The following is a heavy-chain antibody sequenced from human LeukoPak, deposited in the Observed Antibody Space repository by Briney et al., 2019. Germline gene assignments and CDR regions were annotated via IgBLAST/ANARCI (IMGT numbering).Heavy chain of an antibody. CDR1: GFTSGTNGLTYG. CDR3: AKRGPGYDKSTYPPHYFDY. D-gene: IGHD3-22*01. J-gene: IGHJ4*02. Sequence: GGSLRLSCEVSGFTSGTNGLTYGLTWVRQAPGKGLEWVSSVSGSGDATYIADSVRGRFFMFRDSSKNTVDLDMNSLRPDDTAVYYCAKRGPGYDKSTYPPHYFDYWGQGTLVTVSS. V-gene: IGHV3-23*01. CDR2: VSGSGDAT.